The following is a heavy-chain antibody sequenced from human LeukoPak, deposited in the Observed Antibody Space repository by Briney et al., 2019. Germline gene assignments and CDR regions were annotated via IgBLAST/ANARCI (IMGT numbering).Heavy chain of an antibody. Sequence: SETLSLTCTVSGGSISNYYWAWIRQPPGKGLEWIGYIYYSGSTNYNPSLNSRVTISVDTSKNQFSLKLSSVTAADTAVYYCSRDRSEFDYWGQGTLVTVSS. CDR3: SRDRSEFDY. CDR2: IYYSGST. CDR1: GGSISNYY. J-gene: IGHJ4*02. V-gene: IGHV4-59*01.